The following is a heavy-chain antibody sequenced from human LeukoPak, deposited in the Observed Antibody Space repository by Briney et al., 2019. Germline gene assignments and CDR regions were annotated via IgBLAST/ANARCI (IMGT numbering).Heavy chain of an antibody. CDR1: RFTFSSYG. D-gene: IGHD6-13*01. V-gene: IGHV3-33*06. Sequence: GGSLRLSCAPSRFTFSSYGMHWVRQAPGKGLEWVAVIWYDGSNKYYADSVKGRFTISRDNSKNTLYLQMNSLRAEDTAVYYCAKDKGSESSWTFDYWGQGTLVTVSS. CDR3: AKDKGSESSWTFDY. CDR2: IWYDGSNK. J-gene: IGHJ4*02.